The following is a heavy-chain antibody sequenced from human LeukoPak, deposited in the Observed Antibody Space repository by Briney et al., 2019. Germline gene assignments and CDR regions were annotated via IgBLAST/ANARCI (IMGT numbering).Heavy chain of an antibody. D-gene: IGHD5-24*01. Sequence: GGSLRLSCAASGFTFSSYSMNWVRQAPGKGLEWVANIKQDATEIYYADSMKGRFTISRDNVRRILYLQMNNLRVGDTAIYYCATLNWDDGEVSGFDQWGQGILVTVSS. CDR2: IKQDATEI. J-gene: IGHJ5*02. V-gene: IGHV3-7*01. CDR1: GFTFSSYS. CDR3: ATLNWDDGEVSGFDQ.